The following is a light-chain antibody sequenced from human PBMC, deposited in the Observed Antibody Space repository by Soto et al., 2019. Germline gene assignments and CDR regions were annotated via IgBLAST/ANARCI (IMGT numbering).Light chain of an antibody. Sequence: DIQMTQSPSTLSASVGDRVTITCRASQSISTWLAWYQQKPGKAPYLLISDVSSLERGVPSRFSGSGSGTEFTLTISSMQPDDFATFYCQQYNGYSRTFGQGTKVE. J-gene: IGKJ1*01. CDR3: QQYNGYSRT. CDR1: QSISTW. V-gene: IGKV1-5*01. CDR2: DVS.